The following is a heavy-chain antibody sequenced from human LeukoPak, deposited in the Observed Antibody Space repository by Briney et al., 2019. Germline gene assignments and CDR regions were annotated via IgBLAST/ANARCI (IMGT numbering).Heavy chain of an antibody. D-gene: IGHD3-3*01. Sequence: GGSLRLSCAASGFTFSSYWMTWLRQAPGKGLEWVSIIGGRDDRTYYADSVKGRFTISRDNSKNTLYLQMNSLRGEDTAEYYCAKDPNPFYDFWSGYKWGQGTLVTVSS. CDR2: IGGRDDRT. V-gene: IGHV3-23*01. CDR1: GFTFSSYW. J-gene: IGHJ4*02. CDR3: AKDPNPFYDFWSGYK.